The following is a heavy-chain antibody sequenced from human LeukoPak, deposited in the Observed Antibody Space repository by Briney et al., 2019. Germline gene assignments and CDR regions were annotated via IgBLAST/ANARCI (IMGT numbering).Heavy chain of an antibody. Sequence: SETLSLTCTVSGGSISSCSYYWGWIRQPPGQRLEWIGSIYYSGSTYYNPSLKSRVTISVDTSKNQFSLKLSSVTAADTAVYYCARHRALVVVAATRLGLVDYWGQGTLVTVSS. CDR3: ARHRALVVVAATRLGLVDY. CDR1: GGSISSCSYY. J-gene: IGHJ4*02. CDR2: IYYSGST. V-gene: IGHV4-39*01. D-gene: IGHD2-15*01.